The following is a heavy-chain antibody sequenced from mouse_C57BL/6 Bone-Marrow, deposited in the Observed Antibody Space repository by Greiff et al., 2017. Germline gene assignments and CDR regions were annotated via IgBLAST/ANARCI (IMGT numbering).Heavy chain of an antibody. CDR1: GFTFSDAW. CDR3: TRHYDYDCYAMDY. D-gene: IGHD2-4*01. J-gene: IGHJ4*01. CDR2: IRNKANNHAT. V-gene: IGHV6-6*01. Sequence: EVMPVESGGGLVQPGGSMKLSCAASGFTFSDAWMDWVRQSPEKGLEWVAEIRNKANNHATYYAESVKGRFTISRDDSKSSVYLQMNSLRAEDTGIYYCTRHYDYDCYAMDYWGQGTSVTVSS.